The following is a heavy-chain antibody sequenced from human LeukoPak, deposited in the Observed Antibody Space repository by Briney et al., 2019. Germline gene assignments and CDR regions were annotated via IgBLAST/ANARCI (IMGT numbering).Heavy chain of an antibody. J-gene: IGHJ4*02. CDR2: INPNSGGT. D-gene: IGHD5-24*01. CDR1: GYTFTGYY. Sequence: GASVKVSCKASGYTFTGYYMHWVRQAPGQGLEWMGWINPNSGGTNYAQKFQGRVTMTRGTSINTAYMELSILKSDDSAVYYCARVLPDGFFPLEYWGQGTLVTVSS. CDR3: ARVLPDGFFPLEY. V-gene: IGHV1-2*02.